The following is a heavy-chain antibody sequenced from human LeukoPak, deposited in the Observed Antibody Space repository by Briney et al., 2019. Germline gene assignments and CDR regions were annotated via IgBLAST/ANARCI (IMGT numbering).Heavy chain of an antibody. CDR1: GLTFRSYW. J-gene: IGHJ4*02. V-gene: IGHV3-74*01. D-gene: IGHD5-18*01. CDR2: INSDGSST. Sequence: TGGSLRLSCAASGLTFRSYWMHWVRQAPGKGLVWVSRINSDGSSTTYTDSVKGRFTISRDNAKNTLYLQMNSLRAEDTAVYYCARAGYSYGFDYWGQGTLVTVSS. CDR3: ARAGYSYGFDY.